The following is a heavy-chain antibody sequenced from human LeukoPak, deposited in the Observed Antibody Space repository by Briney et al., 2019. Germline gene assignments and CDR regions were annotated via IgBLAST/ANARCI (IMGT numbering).Heavy chain of an antibody. CDR3: AATRQQLGPCFDY. D-gene: IGHD6-13*01. V-gene: IGHV4-30-4*01. CDR2: IYYSGST. J-gene: IGHJ4*02. CDR1: GGSISSGDYY. Sequence: SSETLSLTCTVSGGSISSGDYYWSWIRQPPGKGLEWIGYIYYSGSTYYNPSLESRVTIPVDTSKNQFSLKLSSVTAADTAVYYCAATRQQLGPCFDYWGQGTLVTVSS.